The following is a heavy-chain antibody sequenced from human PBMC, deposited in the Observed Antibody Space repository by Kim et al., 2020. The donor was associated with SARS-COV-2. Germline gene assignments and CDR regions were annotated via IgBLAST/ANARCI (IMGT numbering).Heavy chain of an antibody. Sequence: ASVKVSCKVSGYTLTELSMHWVRQAPGKGLEWMGGFDPEDGETIYAQKFQGRVTMTEDTSTDTAYMELSSLRSEDTAMYYCAGTLWFGELLGADYWGQGTLVTVSS. J-gene: IGHJ4*02. CDR1: GYTLTELS. CDR3: AGTLWFGELLGADY. CDR2: FDPEDGET. D-gene: IGHD3-10*01. V-gene: IGHV1-24*01.